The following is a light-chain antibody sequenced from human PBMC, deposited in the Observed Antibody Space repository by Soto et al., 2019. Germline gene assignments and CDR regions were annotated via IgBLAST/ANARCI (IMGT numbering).Light chain of an antibody. Sequence: QSALTQPASVSGSPGQSITISCTGTSSDVGGYNFVSWYQQHPGKAPKLMIYEVTDRPSGVSNRFSGSKSGSTASLTTSGLQAEDEADYYCGSSTSRNTLAFGGGTKLTVL. J-gene: IGLJ2*01. V-gene: IGLV2-14*01. CDR2: EVT. CDR3: GSSTSRNTLA. CDR1: SSDVGGYNF.